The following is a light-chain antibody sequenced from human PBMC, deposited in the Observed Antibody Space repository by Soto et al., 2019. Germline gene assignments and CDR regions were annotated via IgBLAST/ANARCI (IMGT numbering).Light chain of an antibody. CDR1: SSDVGGYNY. CDR2: DVN. V-gene: IGLV2-8*01. J-gene: IGLJ1*01. CDR3: SSYAGRTLYV. Sequence: QSVLTQPPSASGSPGQSVTISCTGTSSDVGGYNYVSWYRQHPGKAPQLIIYDVNKRPSGVPDRFSGSKSGNTASLTVSGLQAEDEADYYCSSYAGRTLYVFGTGTKLTVL.